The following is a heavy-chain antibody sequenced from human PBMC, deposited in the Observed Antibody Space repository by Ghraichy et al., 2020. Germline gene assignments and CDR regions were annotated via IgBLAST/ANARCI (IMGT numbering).Heavy chain of an antibody. D-gene: IGHD6-25*01. V-gene: IGHV3-48*02. Sequence: GESLRLSCTASGFNFNSYSMAWVRQAPGKGLEWISYISNSGSTVNYADSVKGRFTLSRDNARNSLFLEMNSLRHEDTAIYYCVRVGSGPATVYYDYYYGMDVWGQGTTVTVSS. J-gene: IGHJ6*02. CDR3: VRVGSGPATVYYDYYYGMDV. CDR1: GFNFNSYS. CDR2: ISNSGSTV.